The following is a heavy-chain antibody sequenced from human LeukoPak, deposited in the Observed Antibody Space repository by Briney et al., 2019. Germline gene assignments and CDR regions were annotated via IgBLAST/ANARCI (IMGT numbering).Heavy chain of an antibody. Sequence: SETLSLTCGVSGTSFSSYYWSWIPQTPGKGLEWIGEVNHSGYTNTNPSLKSRVTISVDTSKNQFSLRMSTVTAADTAVYFCARMTTGHDYWGQGTLVTVSS. CDR1: GTSFSSYY. CDR3: ARMTTGHDY. V-gene: IGHV4-34*01. D-gene: IGHD4-17*01. CDR2: VNHSGYT. J-gene: IGHJ4*02.